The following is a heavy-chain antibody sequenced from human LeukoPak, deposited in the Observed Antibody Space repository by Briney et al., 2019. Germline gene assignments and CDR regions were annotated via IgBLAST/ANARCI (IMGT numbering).Heavy chain of an antibody. J-gene: IGHJ6*02. V-gene: IGHV1-69*13. Sequence: SVKVSCKATGGTFSSYAISWVRQAPGQGLEWMGGIIPIFGTANYAQKFQGRVTITADESTSTAYMELSSLRSEDTAVYYCARDPATVPDYYYYGMDVWGQGTTVTVSS. CDR3: ARDPATVPDYYYYGMDV. CDR2: IIPIFGTA. D-gene: IGHD4-17*01. CDR1: GGTFSSYA.